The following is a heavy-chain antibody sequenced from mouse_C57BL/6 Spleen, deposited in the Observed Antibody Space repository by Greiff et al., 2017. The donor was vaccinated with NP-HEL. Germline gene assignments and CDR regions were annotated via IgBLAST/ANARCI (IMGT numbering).Heavy chain of an antibody. V-gene: IGHV1-69*01. J-gene: IGHJ2*01. Sequence: QVQLQQPGAELVMPGASVKLSCKASGYTFTSYWMHWVKQRPGQGLEWIGEIDPSDSYTNYNQKFKGKSTLTVDKSSSTAYMQLSSLTSEDSAVYYCARARPLEYWGKGTTLTGSS. D-gene: IGHD3-3*01. CDR3: ARARPLEY. CDR1: GYTFTSYW. CDR2: IDPSDSYT.